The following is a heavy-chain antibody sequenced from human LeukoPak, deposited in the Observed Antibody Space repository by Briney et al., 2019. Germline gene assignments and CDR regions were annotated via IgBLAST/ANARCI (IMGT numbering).Heavy chain of an antibody. CDR1: GGSFSGYY. CDR3: ARGAVDTAMAEYFQH. V-gene: IGHV4-34*01. Sequence: LETLSLTCAVYGGSFSGYYWSWIRQPPGKGLEWIGEINHSGSTNYNPSLKSRVTISVDTSKNQFSLKLSSVTAADTAVYYCARGAVDTAMAEYFQHWGQGTLVTVSS. D-gene: IGHD5-18*01. J-gene: IGHJ1*01. CDR2: INHSGST.